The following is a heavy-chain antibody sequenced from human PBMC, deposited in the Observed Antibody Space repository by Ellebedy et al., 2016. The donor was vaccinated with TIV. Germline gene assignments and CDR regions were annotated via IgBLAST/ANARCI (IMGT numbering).Heavy chain of an antibody. CDR3: ARTLRSGGNAFDI. V-gene: IGHV3-23*01. Sequence: PGGSLRLSCAASGFTFSSYGMNWVRQAPGKGLEGVSGTSGSGLSTNYADPVKGMLTISRDNSQSTLYLQMNSLRVEDTAVYFCARTLRSGGNAFDIWGQGTMVTVSS. J-gene: IGHJ3*02. CDR2: TSGSGLST. D-gene: IGHD3-10*01. CDR1: GFTFSSYG.